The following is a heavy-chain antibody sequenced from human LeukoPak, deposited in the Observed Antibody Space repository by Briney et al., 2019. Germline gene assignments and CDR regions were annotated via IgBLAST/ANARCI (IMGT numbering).Heavy chain of an antibody. CDR3: ATSTGGDYLDY. Sequence: ASVKVSCKASGYTFTGYYMHWVRQAPGKGLEWMGGFDPEDGETIYAQKFQGRVTMTEDTSTDTAYMELSSLRSEDTAVYYCATSTGGDYLDYWGQGTLVTVSS. CDR2: FDPEDGET. D-gene: IGHD2-21*02. CDR1: GYTFTGYY. V-gene: IGHV1-24*01. J-gene: IGHJ4*02.